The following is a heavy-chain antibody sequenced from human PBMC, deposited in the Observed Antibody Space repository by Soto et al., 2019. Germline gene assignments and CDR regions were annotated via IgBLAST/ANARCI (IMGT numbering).Heavy chain of an antibody. V-gene: IGHV4-59*01. Sequence: PSETLSLTCTVSGGPISSYYWSWIRQPPGKGLEWIGYIYYSGSTNYNLSLKSRVTISVDTSKNQFSLKLSSVTAADTAVYYCARVGDFWSGYNSEYYYGMDVWGQGTTVTVSS. J-gene: IGHJ6*02. CDR3: ARVGDFWSGYNSEYYYGMDV. D-gene: IGHD3-3*01. CDR1: GGPISSYY. CDR2: IYYSGST.